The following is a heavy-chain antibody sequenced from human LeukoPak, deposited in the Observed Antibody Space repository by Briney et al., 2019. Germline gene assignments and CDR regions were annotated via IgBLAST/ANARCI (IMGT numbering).Heavy chain of an antibody. CDR1: GYTFTGYY. Sequence: ASVKVSCKASGYTFTGYYLHWVRQAPGQGLEWMGWINPNNGDTTYTQKFQGRVTMTGDTSITTAYMELSRLMSDDTAVYYCARINLKTSGYYRLDYWGQGTLLTVSS. D-gene: IGHD3-22*01. V-gene: IGHV1-2*02. CDR2: INPNNGDT. CDR3: ARINLKTSGYYRLDY. J-gene: IGHJ4*02.